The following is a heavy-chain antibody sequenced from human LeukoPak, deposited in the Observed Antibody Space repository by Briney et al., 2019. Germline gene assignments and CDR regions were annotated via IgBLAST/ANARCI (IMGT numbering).Heavy chain of an antibody. D-gene: IGHD3-16*02. CDR2: INSSSSTI. CDR3: ARDQDYVWGSYRYFDY. J-gene: IGHJ4*02. V-gene: IGHV3-48*01. Sequence: GGSLRLSCAASGFTFSSYSMNWVRQAPGKGLEWVSYINSSSSTIYYADSVKGRFTISRDNAKNSLYLQMNSLRAEDTAVYYCARDQDYVWGSYRYFDYWGQGTLVTVSS. CDR1: GFTFSSYS.